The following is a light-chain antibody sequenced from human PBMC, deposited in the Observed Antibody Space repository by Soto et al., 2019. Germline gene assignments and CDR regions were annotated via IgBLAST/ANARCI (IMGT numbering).Light chain of an antibody. V-gene: IGKV1-8*01. Sequence: AVLLTQSPSSFSASTGERATITCRASQDIHNYLAWYQQVPGKAPKLLLYAASILQTGVPSRFSGSGSGTDFSLTIDGLQSEDFATYFCQHYYNYPWTYGQGTTVE. CDR2: AAS. CDR1: QDIHNY. CDR3: QHYYNYPWT. J-gene: IGKJ1*01.